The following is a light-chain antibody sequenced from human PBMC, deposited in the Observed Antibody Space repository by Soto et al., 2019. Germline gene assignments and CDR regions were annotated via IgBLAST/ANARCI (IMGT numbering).Light chain of an antibody. CDR2: GAS. CDR3: QQYGSSPYT. V-gene: IGKV3-20*01. J-gene: IGKJ2*01. Sequence: EIVLTQSPGTLSLSPGERATLSCRASQSVTINSLAWYQHKPGQAPRLLIYGASSRATGSPDRFSGSRSGTDFTLTISRLEPEDFAVYYCQQYGSSPYTFGQGTRLEIK. CDR1: QSVTINS.